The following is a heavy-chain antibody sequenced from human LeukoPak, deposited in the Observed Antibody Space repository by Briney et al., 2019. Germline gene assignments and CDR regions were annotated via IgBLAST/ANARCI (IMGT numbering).Heavy chain of an antibody. D-gene: IGHD3-10*01. CDR2: ISSSSSYI. V-gene: IGHV3-21*01. CDR3: ARSGGYYYYYMDV. CDR1: GFTFRSSS. Sequence: PGGSLRLSCEASGFTFRSSSMHWVRQAPGKGLEWVSSISSSSSYIYYADSVKGRFTISRDNAKNSLYLQMNSLRAEDTAVYYCARSGGYYYYYMDVWGKGTTVTVSS. J-gene: IGHJ6*03.